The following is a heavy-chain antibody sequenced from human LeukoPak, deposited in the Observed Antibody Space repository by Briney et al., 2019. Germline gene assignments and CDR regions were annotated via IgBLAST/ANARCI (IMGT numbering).Heavy chain of an antibody. CDR2: ISPSSHYI. CDR3: TRDLMDYDVSTGLHHYYMDV. CDR1: GFTFSNYS. D-gene: IGHD3-9*01. V-gene: IGHV3-21*01. J-gene: IGHJ6*02. Sequence: GGSLRLSCAGSGFTFSNYSINWVRQAPGKGLEWVSSISPSSHYIYYADSVRGRFTISRDNARNSLYLQMNTLRVEDTAVYYCTRDLMDYDVSTGLHHYYMDVWGQGTTVTVSS.